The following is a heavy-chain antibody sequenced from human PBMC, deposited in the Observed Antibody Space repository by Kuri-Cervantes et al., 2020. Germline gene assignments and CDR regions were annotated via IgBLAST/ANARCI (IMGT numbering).Heavy chain of an antibody. V-gene: IGHV3-9*01. Sequence: SLKISCAASGFTFDDYAMHWVRQAPGKGLEWVSGISWNSGSIGYADSVKGRFTISRDNSKNTLYLQMNSLRAEDTAVYYCAKDPNTLSIVGAAVAFDSWGQGTLVTVSS. CDR2: ISWNSGSI. CDR3: AKDPNTLSIVGAAVAFDS. J-gene: IGHJ4*02. D-gene: IGHD1-26*01. CDR1: GFTFDDYA.